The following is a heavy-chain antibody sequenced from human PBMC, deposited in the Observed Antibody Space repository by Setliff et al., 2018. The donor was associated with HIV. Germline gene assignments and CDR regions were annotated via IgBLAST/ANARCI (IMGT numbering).Heavy chain of an antibody. V-gene: IGHV4-28*06. CDR3: ARMGNSYDSSGSYDYFDY. CDR1: GYSISSSNW. J-gene: IGHJ4*02. Sequence: SETLSLTCAVSGYSISSSNWWAWFRQPPGKGLEWIGYIYHNGNTNHNPSLRSRVTMSIDTSKNQFFLKLSSVTALDTATYYCARMGNSYDSSGSYDYFDYWGQGTLVTVSS. CDR2: IYHNGNT. D-gene: IGHD3-22*01.